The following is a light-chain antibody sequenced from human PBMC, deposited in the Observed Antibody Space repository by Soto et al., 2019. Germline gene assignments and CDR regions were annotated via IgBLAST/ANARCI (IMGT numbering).Light chain of an antibody. V-gene: IGLV2-11*01. J-gene: IGLJ3*02. CDR2: DVS. CDR3: CSFAGSYTFWV. Sequence: QSVLTQPRSVSGSPGQSVTISCTGTSSDVGDYNYVSWYQQYPGKAPKLVIYDVSKRPSRVPDRFSGSKSGNTASLTISGLQAEDKADYYCCSFAGSYTFWVFGGGTKVTVL. CDR1: SSDVGDYNY.